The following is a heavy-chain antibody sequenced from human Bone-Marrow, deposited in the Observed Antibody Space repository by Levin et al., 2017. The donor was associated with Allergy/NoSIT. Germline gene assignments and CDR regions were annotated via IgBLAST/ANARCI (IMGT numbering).Heavy chain of an antibody. J-gene: IGHJ5*02. CDR1: GFTFSNSW. CDR2: IKEDGSEK. CDR3: ARDQFRRATIGARWFDP. Sequence: GGSLRLSCAASGFTFSNSWMSWVRQAPGKGLEWVANIKEDGSEKYYVDSVKGRFTISRDNAKNSLFVQMNSLRVEDTAVYYCARDQFRRATIGARWFDPWGQGTLVTDSS. V-gene: IGHV3-7*01. D-gene: IGHD5-24*01.